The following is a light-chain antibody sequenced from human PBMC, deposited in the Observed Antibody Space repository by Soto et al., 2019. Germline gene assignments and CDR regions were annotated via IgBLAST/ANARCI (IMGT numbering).Light chain of an antibody. J-gene: IGLJ1*01. CDR2: EGS. CDR1: SSDVGSYNL. V-gene: IGLV2-23*01. CDR3: CSYAGSSTVCV. Sequence: QSVLTQPASVSGSPGQSITISCTGTSSDVGSYNLVSWYQQHPGKAPKLMIYEGSKRPSGVSNRFSGSKSGNTASLTISGLQAEDEADYYCCSYAGSSTVCVFGTGTKLTVL.